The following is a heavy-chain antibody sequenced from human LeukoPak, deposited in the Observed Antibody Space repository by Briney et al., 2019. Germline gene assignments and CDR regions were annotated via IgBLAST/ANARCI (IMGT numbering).Heavy chain of an antibody. V-gene: IGHV4-34*01. CDR2: INHSGST. D-gene: IGHD1-26*01. Sequence: SETLSLTCAVYGGSFSGYYWSWIRQPPGKGLEWIGEINHSGSTNCNPSLKSRVTISVDTSKNQFSLKLSSVTAADTAVYYCARGLVGATRGFFDYWGQGTLVTVSS. CDR3: ARGLVGATRGFFDY. CDR1: GGSFSGYY. J-gene: IGHJ4*02.